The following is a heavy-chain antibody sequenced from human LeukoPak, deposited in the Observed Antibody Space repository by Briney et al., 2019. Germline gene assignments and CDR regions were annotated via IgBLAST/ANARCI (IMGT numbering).Heavy chain of an antibody. J-gene: IGHJ4*02. Sequence: GGSLRLSCAASGFTFSDYYMSWIRQAPGKGLEWVSYISSSGSTIYYADSVKGRFTISRDNSKNTLYLQMGSLRAEDMAVYYCARGYGSGYYYDYWGQGTLVTVSS. V-gene: IGHV3-11*04. D-gene: IGHD3-22*01. CDR1: GFTFSDYY. CDR2: ISSSGSTI. CDR3: ARGYGSGYYYDY.